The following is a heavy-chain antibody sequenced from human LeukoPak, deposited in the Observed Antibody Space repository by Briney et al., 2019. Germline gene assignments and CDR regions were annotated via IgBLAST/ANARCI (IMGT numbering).Heavy chain of an antibody. J-gene: IGHJ3*02. CDR1: GGSVSSHY. D-gene: IGHD3-16*01. V-gene: IGHV4-59*02. CDR2: IYYSGST. Sequence: PSETLSLTCTVSGGSVSSHYWSWIRQPPGKGLEWIGYIYYSGSTKYNPSLKSRVTISVDTSKNQFSLKLSSVTAADTAVYYCARRKLGGDAFDIWGQGTMVTVSS. CDR3: ARRKLGGDAFDI.